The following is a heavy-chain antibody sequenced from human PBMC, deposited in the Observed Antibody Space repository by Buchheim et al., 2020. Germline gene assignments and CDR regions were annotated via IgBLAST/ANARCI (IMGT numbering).Heavy chain of an antibody. CDR3: ASLRPAAMMSYYYGMDV. D-gene: IGHD2-2*01. Sequence: QVQLVQSGAEVKKPGSSVKVSCKASGGTFSSYAISWVRQAPGQGLEWMGRIIPILGIANYAQKFQGRVTITADKSTGTAYMELSSLRSEDTAVYYCASLRPAAMMSYYYGMDVWGQGTT. CDR1: GGTFSSYA. CDR2: IIPILGIA. V-gene: IGHV1-69*04. J-gene: IGHJ6*02.